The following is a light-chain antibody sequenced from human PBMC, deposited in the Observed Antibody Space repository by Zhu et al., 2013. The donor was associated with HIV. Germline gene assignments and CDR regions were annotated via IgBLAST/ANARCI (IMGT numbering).Light chain of an antibody. J-gene: IGKJ1*01. CDR1: QSISNY. Sequence: DIQMTQSPSSLSASVGDRVTITCRASQSISNYLNWYQQKPGKAPKVLIYSASRLQSGVPSRFSGSGSGTDLTLTISSLQPEDFATYYCQQSYSKRTFGQGTKVEIK. CDR3: QQSYSKRT. V-gene: IGKV1-39*01. CDR2: SAS.